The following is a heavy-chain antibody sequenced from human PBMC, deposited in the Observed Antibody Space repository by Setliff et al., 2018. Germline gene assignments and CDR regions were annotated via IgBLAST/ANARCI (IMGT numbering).Heavy chain of an antibody. CDR3: ARGPPGYNPYHWFDP. CDR2: IYYSGST. D-gene: IGHD5-12*01. CDR1: GGSISSYY. Sequence: SETLSLTCTVSGGSISSYYWSWIRQPPGKGLEWIGYIYYSGSTNYNPFLKSRITISLDTSKNQFSLKVNSVTAADTAVYYCARGPPGYNPYHWFDPWGQGTLVTVSS. V-gene: IGHV4-59*01. J-gene: IGHJ5*02.